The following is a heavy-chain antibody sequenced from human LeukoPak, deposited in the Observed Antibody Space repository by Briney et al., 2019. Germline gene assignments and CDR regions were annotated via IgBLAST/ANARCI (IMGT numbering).Heavy chain of an antibody. Sequence: GASVKVSCKASGYSFTSYGISWVRQAPGQGLKWMGWISAHNGNTKYAQEVQGRVTMTTDTSTSTAYMEMRSLRSDDTAVYYCARDLGNYFHFWGQGTLVTVSS. CDR1: GYSFTSYG. V-gene: IGHV1-18*01. J-gene: IGHJ4*02. CDR2: ISAHNGNT. CDR3: ARDLGNYFHF. D-gene: IGHD3-10*01.